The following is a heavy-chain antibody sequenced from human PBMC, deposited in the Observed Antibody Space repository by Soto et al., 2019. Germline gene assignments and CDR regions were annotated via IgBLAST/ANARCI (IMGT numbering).Heavy chain of an antibody. Sequence: QVQLVESGGGVVQPGTSLRLSCAASGFTFSSYGMHWVRQAPGKGLEWVAVIWYDGTNKYYADSVKGRFTISRDNSNNTLYLQMNSLRAEDTAVYYCARGGGGGTCYSCSGWFDPWGQGTLVTVSS. D-gene: IGHD2-15*01. CDR3: ARGGGGGTCYSCSGWFDP. CDR2: IWYDGTNK. CDR1: GFTFSSYG. V-gene: IGHV3-33*01. J-gene: IGHJ5*02.